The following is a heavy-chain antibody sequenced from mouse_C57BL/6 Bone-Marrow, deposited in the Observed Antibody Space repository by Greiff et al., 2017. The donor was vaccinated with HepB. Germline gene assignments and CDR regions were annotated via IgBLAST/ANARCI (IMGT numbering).Heavy chain of an antibody. V-gene: IGHV5-17*01. D-gene: IGHD1-1*01. J-gene: IGHJ2*01. Sequence: EVKVEESGGGLVKPGGSLKLSCAASGFTFSDYGMHWVRQAPEKGLEWVAYISSGSSTIYYADTVKGRFTISRDNAKNTLFLQMTSLRSEDTAMYYCARYYYGNGYWGQGTTLTVSS. CDR3: ARYYYGNGY. CDR2: ISSGSSTI. CDR1: GFTFSDYG.